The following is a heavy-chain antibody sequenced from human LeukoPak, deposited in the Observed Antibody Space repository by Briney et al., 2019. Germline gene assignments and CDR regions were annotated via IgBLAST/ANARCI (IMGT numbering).Heavy chain of an antibody. D-gene: IGHD1-26*01. V-gene: IGHV3-53*01. Sequence: GGSLRLSCAASGFTVSSNYMSWVRQAPGKGLEWVSVIYSGGSTYYAVSVKGRFTISRDNSKNTLYLQMNSLRAEDTAVYYCARGVGSGSRLRAGDYWGQGTLVTVSS. CDR2: IYSGGST. CDR1: GFTVSSNY. J-gene: IGHJ4*02. CDR3: ARGVGSGSRLRAGDY.